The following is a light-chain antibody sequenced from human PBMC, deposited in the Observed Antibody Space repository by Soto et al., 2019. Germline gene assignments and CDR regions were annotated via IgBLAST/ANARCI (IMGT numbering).Light chain of an antibody. Sequence: DIQMTQSPSSLSASVGDRVTITCRASQRISTYLSWYQQKPGKAPNLLIYGASTLQSGVPSRFSGSGSGTDFTLTISSLQPEDFATYFCQQSYITPPYTFGQGTKLEIK. V-gene: IGKV1-39*01. CDR3: QQSYITPPYT. CDR2: GAS. J-gene: IGKJ2*01. CDR1: QRISTY.